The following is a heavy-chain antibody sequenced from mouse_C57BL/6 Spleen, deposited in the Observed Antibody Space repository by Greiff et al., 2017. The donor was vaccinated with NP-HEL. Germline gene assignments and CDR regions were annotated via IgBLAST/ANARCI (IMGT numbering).Heavy chain of an antibody. D-gene: IGHD1-1*01. Sequence: VQLQQPGAELVRPGTSVKLSCKASGYTFTSYWMHWVKQRPGQGLEWIGVIDPSDSYTNYNQKFKGKATLTVDTSSSTAYMELRSLTSEDSAVYYCARCPFYYAYFDDWGQGTTLTVSS. CDR3: ARCPFYYAYFDD. J-gene: IGHJ2*01. V-gene: IGHV1-59*01. CDR1: GYTFTSYW. CDR2: IDPSDSYT.